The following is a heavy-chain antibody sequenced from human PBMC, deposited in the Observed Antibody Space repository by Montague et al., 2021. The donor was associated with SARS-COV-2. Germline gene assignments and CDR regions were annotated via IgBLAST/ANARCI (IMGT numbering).Heavy chain of an antibody. J-gene: IGHJ3*02. CDR1: GFSLSTSGMC. CDR3: ARDSGITIFGVVIMQAFDI. D-gene: IGHD3-3*01. CDR2: IYYSGST. V-gene: IGHV4-31*03. Sequence: LVKPTQTLTLTCTFSGFSLSTSGMCVSWIRQHPGKGLEWIGYIYYSGSTYYNPSLKSRVTISVDTSKNQFSLKLSSVTAADTAVYYCARDSGITIFGVVIMQAFDIWGQGTMVTVSS.